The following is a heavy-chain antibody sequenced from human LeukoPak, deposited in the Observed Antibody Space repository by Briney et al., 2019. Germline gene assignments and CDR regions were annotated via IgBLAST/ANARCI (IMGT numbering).Heavy chain of an antibody. CDR1: GFSFSNYW. CDR2: INEDGSEK. Sequence: GGSLRLSCAASGFSFSNYWMKWVRQDAGKGLEWVANINEDGSEKYYVDSVRGRFTISRDNAKNSLYLQMNSLRTEDTAIYYCARGGVRRGYYDYWGQGTLLTVSS. J-gene: IGHJ4*02. CDR3: ARGGVRRGYYDY. D-gene: IGHD1-14*01. V-gene: IGHV3-7*01.